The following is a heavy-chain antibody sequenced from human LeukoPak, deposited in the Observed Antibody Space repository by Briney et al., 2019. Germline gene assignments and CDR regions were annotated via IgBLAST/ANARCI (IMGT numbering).Heavy chain of an antibody. J-gene: IGHJ5*02. CDR1: GGSISSYY. Sequence: SETLSLTCTVSGGSISSYYWTWIRQPPGKGLEWIGYIYYSGSTKYNPSLKSRVTMSVDTSKNRFSLKLSSVTAADTAVYYCARHRGYCSSTSCSYNWFDPWGQGTLVTVSS. CDR3: ARHRGYCSSTSCSYNWFDP. D-gene: IGHD2-2*03. V-gene: IGHV4-59*08. CDR2: IYYSGST.